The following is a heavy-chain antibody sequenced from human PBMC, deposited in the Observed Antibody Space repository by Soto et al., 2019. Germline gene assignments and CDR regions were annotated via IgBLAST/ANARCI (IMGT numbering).Heavy chain of an antibody. CDR2: INPNSGGT. CDR1: GYTFTGYY. J-gene: IGHJ3*02. V-gene: IGHV1-2*02. CDR3: ARSSYYDSSGYYLADAFDI. Sequence: ASVKVSCKASGYTFTGYYMHWVRQAPGQGLEWMGWINPNSGGTNYAQKFQGRVTMTRDTSISTAYMELSRLRSDDTAMYYCARSSYYDSSGYYLADAFDIWGQGTMVTVSS. D-gene: IGHD3-22*01.